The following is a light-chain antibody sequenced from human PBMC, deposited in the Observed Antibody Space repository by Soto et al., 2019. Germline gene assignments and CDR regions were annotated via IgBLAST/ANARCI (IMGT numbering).Light chain of an antibody. V-gene: IGLV2-14*01. CDR2: DVS. J-gene: IGLJ2*01. CDR1: SSDVGGYNY. CDR3: RSYTSSSTLVV. Sequence: QSALTQPASVSGSPGQSITISCTGTSSDVGGYNYVSWYQQHPGKAPKLMIYDVSNRPSGVSNRFSGSKSGNTASLTISGLPAGDEADYYCRSYTSSSTLVVFGGGTKLTVL.